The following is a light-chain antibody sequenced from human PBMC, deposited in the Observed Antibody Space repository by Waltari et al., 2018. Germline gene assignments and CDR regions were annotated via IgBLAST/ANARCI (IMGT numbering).Light chain of an antibody. CDR3: EAWDDSLNGPV. J-gene: IGLJ2*01. CDR1: IPNFGSNP. V-gene: IGLV1-44*01. Sequence: QSVLTQPPSASGTPGQRVTILCSGCIPNFGSNPVNWYQQLPGTAPKLLMYGNDQRPSGVPDRFSGSKSGTSASLAISGLQSEDDADYYCEAWDDSLNGPVFGGGTKLTVL. CDR2: GND.